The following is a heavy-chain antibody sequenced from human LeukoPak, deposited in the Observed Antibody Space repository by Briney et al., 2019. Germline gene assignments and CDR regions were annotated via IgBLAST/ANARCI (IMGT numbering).Heavy chain of an antibody. J-gene: IGHJ4*02. Sequence: GGSLRPSCAASGFTFSDYYMSWIRQAPGKGPEWVSYISSSGSTIYYADSVKGRFTISRDNAKNSLYLQMNSLRAEDTAVYYCARETGYYYDSSGYIDYWGQGTLVTVSS. D-gene: IGHD3-22*01. CDR2: ISSSGSTI. V-gene: IGHV3-11*01. CDR1: GFTFSDYY. CDR3: ARETGYYYDSSGYIDY.